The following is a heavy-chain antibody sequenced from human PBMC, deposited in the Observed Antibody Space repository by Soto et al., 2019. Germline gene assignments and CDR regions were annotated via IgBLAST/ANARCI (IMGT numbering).Heavy chain of an antibody. V-gene: IGHV3-23*01. D-gene: IGHD3-10*01. CDR3: AKDLGPPVRSHYPYWYFDV. CDR1: EFTFSTYA. Sequence: ELKLLEIGGGLVQPGGSLRLSCAASEFTFSTYAMTWVRQAPGRGLQWVATISDSGDITYYADSVKGRFTISRDNSRNTLYLQMNNLRAEDTAVYYCAKDLGPPVRSHYPYWYFDVWGRGTLVTVSS. J-gene: IGHJ2*01. CDR2: ISDSGDIT.